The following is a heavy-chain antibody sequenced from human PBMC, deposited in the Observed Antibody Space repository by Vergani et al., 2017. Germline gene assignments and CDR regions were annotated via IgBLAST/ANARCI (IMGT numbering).Heavy chain of an antibody. J-gene: IGHJ3*02. CDR2: ISGSGGGT. CDR3: ARDGGDIVVVPAPDAFDI. D-gene: IGHD2-2*01. CDR1: GFTFSRHA. Sequence: EVQLLESGGDLVQTGGSLRLSCVASGFTFSRHAMNWVRQAPGKGLEWVSAISGSGGGTYYADSVKGRFTISRDNSKNTLYLQMNSLRAEDTAVYYCARDGGDIVVVPAPDAFDIWGQGTMVTVSS. V-gene: IGHV3-23*01.